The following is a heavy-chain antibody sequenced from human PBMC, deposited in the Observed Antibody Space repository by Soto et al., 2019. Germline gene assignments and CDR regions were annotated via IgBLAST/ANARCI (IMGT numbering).Heavy chain of an antibody. Sequence: ASVKVSCKASGYTFTGYYMHWVRQAPGQGLEWMGWINPNSGGTNDAQKFQGRVTVTRDTSISTAYMELSRLRSDDTAVYYCARAHSRRRQLERRGDWLDPWGQGTLVPVSS. CDR1: GYTFTGYY. CDR3: ARAHSRRRQLERRGDWLDP. D-gene: IGHD1-1*01. V-gene: IGHV1-2*02. CDR2: INPNSGGT. J-gene: IGHJ5*02.